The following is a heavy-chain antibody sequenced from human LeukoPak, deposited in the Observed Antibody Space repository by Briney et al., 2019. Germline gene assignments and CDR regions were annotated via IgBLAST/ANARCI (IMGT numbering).Heavy chain of an antibody. CDR3: ARQWETTVLYYYYGMDV. CDR1: GGSISSSSYY. CDR2: IYYSGST. Sequence: SETLSLTCTVSGGSISSSSYYRGWIRQPPGKGLEWIGSIYYSGSTYYNPSLKSRVAISVDTSKNQFSLKLSSVTAADTAVYYCARQWETTVLYYYYGMDVWGQGTTVTVSS. D-gene: IGHD4-17*01. V-gene: IGHV4-39*01. J-gene: IGHJ6*02.